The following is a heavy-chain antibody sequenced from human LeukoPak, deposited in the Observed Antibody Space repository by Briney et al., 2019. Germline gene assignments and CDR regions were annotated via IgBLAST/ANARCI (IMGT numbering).Heavy chain of an antibody. J-gene: IGHJ1*01. CDR3: ARAQDYCSGGSCYGYFQH. V-gene: IGHV3-48*01. CDR1: GFTFSSYS. Sequence: GGSLRLSCAASGFTFSSYSMDWVRQAPGKGLEWLSFISGSSRAIYYADSVKGRFTISSDKSKNTLFLQMNSLRAEDTAVYYCARAQDYCSGGSCYGYFQHWGQGSLVTVSS. D-gene: IGHD2-15*01. CDR2: ISGSSRAI.